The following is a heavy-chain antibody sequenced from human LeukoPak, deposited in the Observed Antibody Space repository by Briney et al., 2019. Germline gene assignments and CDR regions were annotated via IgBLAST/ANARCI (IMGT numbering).Heavy chain of an antibody. Sequence: GGSLRLSCAASGFTFSSYAMSWVRQAPGKGLEWVSAISGSGGSTYYADSVKGRFTISRDNSKNTLYLQMNSLRAEDTAVYYCAKTAACSGGSCYGLKTYYYGMDVWGQGTTVTVSS. CDR1: GFTFSSYA. D-gene: IGHD2-15*01. J-gene: IGHJ6*02. V-gene: IGHV3-23*01. CDR3: AKTAACSGGSCYGLKTYYYGMDV. CDR2: ISGSGGST.